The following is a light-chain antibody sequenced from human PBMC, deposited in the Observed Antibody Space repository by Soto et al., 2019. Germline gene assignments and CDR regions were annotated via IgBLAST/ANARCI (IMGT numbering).Light chain of an antibody. J-gene: IGKJ5*01. CDR1: QTVTSNF. Sequence: VLTQSPGTLSLSPGERATLSCSSSQTVTSNFLAWYQEKPGQAPRLLIYGASSRATGIPARFSGSGSGTDFTLTISSLEPEDFAVYYCQQRSNWPTTFGQGTRLEIK. V-gene: IGKV3D-20*02. CDR3: QQRSNWPTT. CDR2: GAS.